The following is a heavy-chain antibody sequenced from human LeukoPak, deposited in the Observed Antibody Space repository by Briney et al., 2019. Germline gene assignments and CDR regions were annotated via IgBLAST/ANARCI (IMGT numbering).Heavy chain of an antibody. CDR3: AKGSGGSCDTAADY. D-gene: IGHD2-15*01. V-gene: IGHV3-23*01. J-gene: IGHJ4*02. CDR1: GFTFSSYA. CDR2: ISDSDGST. Sequence: GGSLRLSCAASGFTFSSYAMSWVRQAPGKGLEWVSGISDSDGSTYYADSVKGRFTISRDNSKNMLYLQMNSLRAEDTAVYYCAKGSGGSCDTAADYWGQGTLVTVSS.